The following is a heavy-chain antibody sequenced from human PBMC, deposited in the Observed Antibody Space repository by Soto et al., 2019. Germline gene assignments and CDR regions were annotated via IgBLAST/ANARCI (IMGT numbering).Heavy chain of an antibody. D-gene: IGHD4-4*01. CDR1: GYTFTSYY. CDR2: INPSGGST. V-gene: IGHV1-46*01. Sequence: ASVKVSCKASGYTFTSYYMHWVRQAPGQGLEWMGIINPSGGSTSYAQKFQGRVTMTRNTSISTAYMELSSLRSEDTAVYYCARGRWDYSLDYYYYYMDVWGKGTTVTVSS. CDR3: ARGRWDYSLDYYYYYMDV. J-gene: IGHJ6*03.